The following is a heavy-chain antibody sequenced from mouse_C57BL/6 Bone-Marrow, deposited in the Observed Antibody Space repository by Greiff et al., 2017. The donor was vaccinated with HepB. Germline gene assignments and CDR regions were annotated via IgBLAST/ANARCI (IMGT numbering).Heavy chain of an antibody. J-gene: IGHJ3*01. CDR2: ISNLAYSI. Sequence: EVKLEESGGGLVQPGGSLKLSCAASGFTFSDYGMAWVRQAPRKGPEWVAFISNLAYSIYYADTVTGRFTISRENAKNTLYLEMSSLRSEDTAMYYCARKGAYWGQGTLVTVSA. CDR1: GFTFSDYG. V-gene: IGHV5-15*04. CDR3: ARKGAY.